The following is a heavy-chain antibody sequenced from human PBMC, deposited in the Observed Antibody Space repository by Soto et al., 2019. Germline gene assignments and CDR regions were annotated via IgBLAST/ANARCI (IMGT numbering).Heavy chain of an antibody. CDR1: GGSISSGGYY. D-gene: IGHD3-10*01. V-gene: IGHV4-31*03. CDR3: ARFEGITMVRGVITV. Sequence: QVQLQESGPGLVKPSQTLSLTCTVSGGSISSGGYYWSWIRQHPGKGLEWIGYIYYSRSTYYNPSLKSRVTISVDTSKNQFSLKLSSVTAADTAVYYCARFEGITMVRGVITVWGQGTLVTVSS. CDR2: IYYSRST. J-gene: IGHJ4*02.